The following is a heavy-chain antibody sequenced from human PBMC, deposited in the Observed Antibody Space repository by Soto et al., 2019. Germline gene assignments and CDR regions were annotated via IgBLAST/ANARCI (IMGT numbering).Heavy chain of an antibody. CDR1: GFTFSTYW. D-gene: IGHD2-2*01. J-gene: IGHJ4*02. CDR2: IKEDGSEE. CDR3: AKAISSPFSNFDY. V-gene: IGHV3-7*01. Sequence: EVQLVQSGGDLVQPGGSLRLSCVASGFTFSTYWMTWVRQAPGMGLEWVAGIKEDGSEEVYVDSVKGRFSISRDNAKTSLYLQLNSLRAEDTAVYYCAKAISSPFSNFDYCGQGSVVTVSS.